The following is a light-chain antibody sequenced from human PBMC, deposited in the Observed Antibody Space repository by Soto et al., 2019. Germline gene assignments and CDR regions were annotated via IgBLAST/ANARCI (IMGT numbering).Light chain of an antibody. CDR1: SSDVGGYNY. Sequence: QSALTQPASVSGSPGQSITISCTGTSSDVGGYNYVSWYQQHPGKAPKLMIYEVSNRPSGVSNRFSGSKSGNTASLTISGLQAEDEADYYCSSWDGSLSGYVFGAGTKLTVL. J-gene: IGLJ1*01. CDR3: SSWDGSLSGYV. CDR2: EVS. V-gene: IGLV2-14*01.